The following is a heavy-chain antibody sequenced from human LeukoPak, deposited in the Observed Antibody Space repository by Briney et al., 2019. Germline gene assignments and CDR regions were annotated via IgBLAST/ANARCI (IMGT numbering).Heavy chain of an antibody. Sequence: GGSLRLSCAASGFTFSSYAMSWVRQAPGKGLEWVSAISGSGGRTYYADSVKGRFIISRDNSMDTLYLQMNSLRADDTAVYYCAKGARWELPLDYWGQGTLVTVSS. D-gene: IGHD1-26*01. V-gene: IGHV3-23*01. CDR3: AKGARWELPLDY. J-gene: IGHJ4*02. CDR2: ISGSGGRT. CDR1: GFTFSSYA.